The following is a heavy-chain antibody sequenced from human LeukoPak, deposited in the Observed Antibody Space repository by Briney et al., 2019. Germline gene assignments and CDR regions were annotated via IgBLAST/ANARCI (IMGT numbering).Heavy chain of an antibody. CDR1: GCTFTSYD. D-gene: IGHD6-19*01. Sequence: ASVKVSCKASGCTFTSYDINWVRQATGQGLEWMGWMNPNSGNTGYAQKFQGRVTMTRNTSISTAYMELSSLRSEDTAVYYCARVGYSSGWYLSDYYYYMDVWGKGTTVTISS. J-gene: IGHJ6*03. CDR2: MNPNSGNT. CDR3: ARVGYSSGWYLSDYYYYMDV. V-gene: IGHV1-8*02.